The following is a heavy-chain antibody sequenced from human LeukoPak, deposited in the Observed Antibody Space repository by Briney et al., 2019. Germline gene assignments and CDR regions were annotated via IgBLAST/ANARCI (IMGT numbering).Heavy chain of an antibody. J-gene: IGHJ4*02. Sequence: GGSLRLSCAASGFTFSDYYMSWIRQAPGKGLEWVSYISSSSSYTNYADSVKGRFTISRDNAKNSLYLQMNSLRAEDTAVYYCARDLSVSVTTKTHGGYYFVYWGQGTLVTVSS. D-gene: IGHD4-17*01. CDR1: GFTFSDYY. V-gene: IGHV3-11*06. CDR3: ARDLSVSVTTKTHGGYYFVY. CDR2: ISSSSSYT.